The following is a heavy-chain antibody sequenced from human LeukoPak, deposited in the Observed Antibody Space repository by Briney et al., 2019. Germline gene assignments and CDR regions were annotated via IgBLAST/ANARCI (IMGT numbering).Heavy chain of an antibody. Sequence: PGGSLRLSCPASGFTFGDWLMSWVRQAPGKGLEWVSYISPDGSDRYYVDSVKGRFTVSRGNAENSVYLQMNSLRVEDTAIYYCARGHYGLDVWGQGTTVTVSS. CDR1: GFTFGDWL. CDR3: ARGHYGLDV. J-gene: IGHJ6*02. CDR2: ISPDGSDR. V-gene: IGHV3-7*01.